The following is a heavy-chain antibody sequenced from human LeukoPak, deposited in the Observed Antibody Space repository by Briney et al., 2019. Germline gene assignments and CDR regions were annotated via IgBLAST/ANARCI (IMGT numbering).Heavy chain of an antibody. V-gene: IGHV1-8*01. CDR3: ASALAQWLPN. Sequence: ASVKVSCKASGYTFTSYDINWVRQATGQGLEWMGWMNPNSGNTGYAQKFQGRVTMTEDTSTDTAYMELSSLRSEDTAVYYCASALAQWLPNWGQGTLVTVSS. CDR1: GYTFTSYD. CDR2: MNPNSGNT. J-gene: IGHJ4*02. D-gene: IGHD6-19*01.